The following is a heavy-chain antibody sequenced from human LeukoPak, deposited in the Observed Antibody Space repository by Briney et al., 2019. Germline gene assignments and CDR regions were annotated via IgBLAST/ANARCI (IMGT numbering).Heavy chain of an antibody. Sequence: GGPLRLSCAASGFTFNNNAMTWVRQAPGKGLEWVSVISNSGGNTYYADSVKGRFTISRDNSKSTLFLQMNSLRAEDTAVYYCAKDIYGDYGGFDYWGQGTLVTVSS. D-gene: IGHD4-17*01. CDR2: ISNSGGNT. J-gene: IGHJ4*02. V-gene: IGHV3-23*01. CDR3: AKDIYGDYGGFDY. CDR1: GFTFNNNA.